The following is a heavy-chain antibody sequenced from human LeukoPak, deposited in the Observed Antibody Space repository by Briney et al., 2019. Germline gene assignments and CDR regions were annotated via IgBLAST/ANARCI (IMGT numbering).Heavy chain of an antibody. Sequence: GGSLRLSCAASGFTFSSYWMHWVRQAPGKGLVWVSRINSDGSSTSYADSVKGRFTISRDNAKNSLYLQMNSLRAEDTAVYYCAKGSNWNLPYYFDYWGQGTLVTVSS. CDR3: AKGSNWNLPYYFDY. CDR2: INSDGSST. J-gene: IGHJ4*02. D-gene: IGHD1-20*01. CDR1: GFTFSSYW. V-gene: IGHV3-74*01.